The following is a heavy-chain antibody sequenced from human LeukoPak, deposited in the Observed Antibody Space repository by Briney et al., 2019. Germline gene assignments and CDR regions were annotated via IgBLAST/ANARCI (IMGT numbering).Heavy chain of an antibody. Sequence: ASETLSLTCTVSGGSISSSSYYWGWIRQPPGKGLEWIGSIYYSGSTYYNPSLKSRVSTSVDTSKNQFSLKLSSVTAADTAVYYCARQSYYDSSGYPSFDCWGQGTLVTVSS. D-gene: IGHD3-22*01. J-gene: IGHJ4*02. CDR1: GGSISSSSYY. CDR3: ARQSYYDSSGYPSFDC. V-gene: IGHV4-39*01. CDR2: IYYSGST.